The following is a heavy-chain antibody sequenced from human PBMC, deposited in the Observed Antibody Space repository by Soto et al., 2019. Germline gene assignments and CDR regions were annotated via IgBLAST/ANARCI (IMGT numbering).Heavy chain of an antibody. D-gene: IGHD6-13*01. CDR3: ARARYSSSWYGY. V-gene: IGHV4-34*01. CDR1: GGSFSGYY. CDR2: INHSGST. J-gene: IGHJ4*02. Sequence: QVQLQQWGAGLLKPSETLSLTCAVYGGSFSGYYWSWIRQPPGKGLEWIGEINHSGSTNYNPSLKSRVTLSVDTSKNQFSLKLSSVTAADTAVYYCARARYSSSWYGYWGQGTLVTVSS.